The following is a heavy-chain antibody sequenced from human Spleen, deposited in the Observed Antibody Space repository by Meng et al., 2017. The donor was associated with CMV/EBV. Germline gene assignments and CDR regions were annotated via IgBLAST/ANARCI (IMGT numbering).Heavy chain of an antibody. CDR1: GTSISTSNW. J-gene: IGHJ4*02. CDR2: VYHSGYT. Sequence: AVSGTSISTSNWWSWVRQPPGKGLEWIGEVYHSGYTNYNPSLKSRVTMSVDRSKNQFSLKLNSVTAADTAVYYCARVTEYRGNCFDSWGQGTLVTVSS. V-gene: IGHV4-4*02. D-gene: IGHD1-1*01. CDR3: ARVTEYRGNCFDS.